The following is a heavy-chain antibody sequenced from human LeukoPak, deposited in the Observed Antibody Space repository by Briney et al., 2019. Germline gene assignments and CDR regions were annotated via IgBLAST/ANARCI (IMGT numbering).Heavy chain of an antibody. Sequence: GGSLRLSCEASGIMFKNYWMSWVRQAPGKGLEWVANIKEDGSEKNYADSVEGRFTISRDNARNSLYLQMNSLRAEDTAVYYCARRGWQFDSWGQGPLVAVSS. J-gene: IGHJ4*02. D-gene: IGHD2-15*01. CDR2: IKEDGSEK. CDR1: GIMFKNYW. CDR3: ARRGWQFDS. V-gene: IGHV3-7*01.